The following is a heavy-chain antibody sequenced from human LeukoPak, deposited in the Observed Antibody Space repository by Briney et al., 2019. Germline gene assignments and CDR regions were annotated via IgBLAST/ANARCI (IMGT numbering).Heavy chain of an antibody. CDR1: GGSISSNGYY. CDR2: FYYTGST. D-gene: IGHD1-26*01. Sequence: SETLSLTCTVSGGSISSNGYYWGWIRQPPGKGLEWIGSFYYTGSTFYSPSLESRVTISVDMSKNQFSLKLSSVTAADTAVYYCARRSGTYHAFDIWGQGTMVTVSS. CDR3: ARRSGTYHAFDI. J-gene: IGHJ3*02. V-gene: IGHV4-39*01.